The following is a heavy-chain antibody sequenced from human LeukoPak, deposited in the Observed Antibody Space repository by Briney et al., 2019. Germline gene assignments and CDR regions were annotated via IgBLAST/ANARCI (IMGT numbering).Heavy chain of an antibody. CDR2: ISAYNGNT. CDR1: GYTFTSYG. CDR3: ARDPRAAATSWWFDP. V-gene: IGHV1-18*01. D-gene: IGHD2-2*01. J-gene: IGHJ5*02. Sequence: ASVKVSCKASGYTFTSYGISWVRQAPGQGLEWMGWISAYNGNTNYAQKLQGRVTMTTDTSTSTAYMELRSLRSDDTAVYYCARDPRAAATSWWFDPWGQGTLVTVSS.